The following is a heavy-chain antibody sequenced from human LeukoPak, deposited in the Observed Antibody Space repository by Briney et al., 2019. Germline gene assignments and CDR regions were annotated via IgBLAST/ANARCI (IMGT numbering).Heavy chain of an antibody. V-gene: IGHV3-53*01. CDR1: GFTVSSSY. Sequence: GGSLRLSCAASGFTVSSSYMSWVRQAPGKGLEWVSVIYSGGSTYSADSVKGRFTISRDNSKNTLYLQMNSLRAEDTAVYYCARDSNYDTSGHYYWGQGTLVTVSS. CDR3: ARDSNYDTSGHYY. CDR2: IYSGGST. D-gene: IGHD3-22*01. J-gene: IGHJ4*02.